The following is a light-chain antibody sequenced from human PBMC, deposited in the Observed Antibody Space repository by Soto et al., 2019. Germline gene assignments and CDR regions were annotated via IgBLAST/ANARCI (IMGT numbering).Light chain of an antibody. CDR2: AAS. CDR3: QQIHSTSSYT. CDR1: QNIRNY. Sequence: DIQMTQSPSSLSASVGDRVTITCRASQNIRNYLNWYQQRPGKTPNLLVYAASNLRSGIPSRFSGSGSGTLFTLTISSLQPEDFATYYCQQIHSTSSYTFGQGIRVEIK. V-gene: IGKV1-39*01. J-gene: IGKJ2*01.